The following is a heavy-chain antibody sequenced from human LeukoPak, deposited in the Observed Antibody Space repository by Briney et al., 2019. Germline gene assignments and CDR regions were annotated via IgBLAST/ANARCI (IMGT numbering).Heavy chain of an antibody. CDR3: ARGHYYGSGSYYYYMDV. V-gene: IGHV4-59*01. CDR1: GGSISSYY. J-gene: IGHJ6*03. D-gene: IGHD3-10*01. CDR2: IYYSGST. Sequence: SETLSLTCTVSGGSISSYYWSWIRQPPGKGLEWIGYIYYSGSTNYNPSLKSRVTISVDTSKNQFSLKLSSVTAADTAVYYCARGHYYGSGSYYYYMDVWGKGTTVTISS.